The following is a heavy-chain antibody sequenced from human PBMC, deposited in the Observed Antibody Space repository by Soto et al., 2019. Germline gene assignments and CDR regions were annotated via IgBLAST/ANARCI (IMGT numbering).Heavy chain of an antibody. Sequence: ASVKVSCKASGYTFIGYYIHWVRQAPGQGLEWMGWINPNSGGTNYAQKFQGWVTMTRDTSISTAYMELSRLRSDDTAVYYCARDRSPTNDFWSGYFSSARYNWFDPWGQGTLVTVSS. V-gene: IGHV1-2*04. CDR3: ARDRSPTNDFWSGYFSSARYNWFDP. CDR1: GYTFIGYY. D-gene: IGHD3-3*01. CDR2: INPNSGGT. J-gene: IGHJ5*02.